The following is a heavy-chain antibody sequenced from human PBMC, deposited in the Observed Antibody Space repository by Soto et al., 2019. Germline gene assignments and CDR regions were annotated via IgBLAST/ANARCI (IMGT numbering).Heavy chain of an antibody. Sequence: EVQLVESGGGLVQPGGSLRLSCAASGFTFSSYWMHWVRQGPGKGLVWVSRINTDATITTYADSVKGRFTISRDNAKNTLYLQMNSLRAEDTAVYYCARAEAAAGFDYWGQGTLVTVSS. D-gene: IGHD6-13*01. CDR2: INTDATIT. CDR1: GFTFSSYW. J-gene: IGHJ4*02. V-gene: IGHV3-74*01. CDR3: ARAEAAAGFDY.